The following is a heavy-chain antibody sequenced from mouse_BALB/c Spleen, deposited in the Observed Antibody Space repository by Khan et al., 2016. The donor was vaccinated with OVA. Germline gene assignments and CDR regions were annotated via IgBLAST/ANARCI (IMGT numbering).Heavy chain of an antibody. D-gene: IGHD2-3*01. V-gene: IGHV3-1*02. CDR3: ARTAMINY. CDR1: GYSFTSGYG. CDR2: KRSSGST. Sequence: VQLMESGPGLVKPSQSLSITCTVSGYSFTSGYGWCLIRRFGGDLEELIGIKRSSGSTKYNPYLKSRITFTGDTSYKQFFMQLNSVTTEDTSTDYCARTAMINYWGQGTTLTVSS. J-gene: IGHJ2*01.